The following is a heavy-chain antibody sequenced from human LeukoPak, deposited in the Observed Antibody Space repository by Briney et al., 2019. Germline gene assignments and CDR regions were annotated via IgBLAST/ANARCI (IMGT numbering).Heavy chain of an antibody. Sequence: PGGSLRLSCAASGFTFSTYAMRWVRQAPGKGLEYVSAISSNGGSTFYANSVKGRFTISRDNSKNTLSLQMGSLRAEDMAVYYCARGEYDFWSGYYPLYYWGQGTLVTVSS. CDR3: ARGEYDFWSGYYPLYY. D-gene: IGHD3-3*01. V-gene: IGHV3-64*01. CDR2: ISSNGGST. CDR1: GFTFSTYA. J-gene: IGHJ4*02.